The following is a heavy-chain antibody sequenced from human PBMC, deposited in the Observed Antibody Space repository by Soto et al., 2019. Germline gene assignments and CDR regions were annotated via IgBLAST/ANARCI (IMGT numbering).Heavy chain of an antibody. CDR1: GGSVNSGNYY. Sequence: SETLSLTCAVYGGSVNSGNYYWSWIRQPPGKGLEWIGEMSHSGGTHFNPSLKSRVTISVDTSKNQFSLKMSSVTAADTALYHCARVERGTATTVVDAFDIWGPGTLVTVSS. CDR3: ARVERGTATTVVDAFDI. D-gene: IGHD1-1*01. CDR2: MSHSGGT. V-gene: IGHV4-34*01. J-gene: IGHJ3*02.